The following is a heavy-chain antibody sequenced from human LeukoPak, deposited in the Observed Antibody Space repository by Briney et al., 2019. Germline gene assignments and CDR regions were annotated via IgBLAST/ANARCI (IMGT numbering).Heavy chain of an antibody. V-gene: IGHV3-9*01. J-gene: IGHJ3*01. Sequence: GGSLRLSCAASGFIFDDYAMHWVRQAPGKGLEWVSGISWNSGSIAYAGSVKGRFTVSRDNAKNSLFLQMNSLRVEDTALYYCAKSRYGDYHDAFGVWGQGTMVTVSS. CDR2: ISWNSGSI. CDR3: AKSRYGDYHDAFGV. CDR1: GFIFDDYA. D-gene: IGHD4-17*01.